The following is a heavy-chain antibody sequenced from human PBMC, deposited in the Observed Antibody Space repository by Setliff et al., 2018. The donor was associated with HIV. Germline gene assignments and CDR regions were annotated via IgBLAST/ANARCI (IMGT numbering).Heavy chain of an antibody. CDR3: AKGPLYSGCDLGYYCYYMDV. D-gene: IGHD5-12*01. Sequence: SVKVSCKASGGTFSGYGISWVRQAPGQGLEWMGGIIPIFDTTNYAQKFQGRVTITADESTSTAYMELSSLRSEDTAVYYCAKGPLYSGCDLGYYCYYMDVWGKGTTVTVSS. CDR1: GGTFSGYG. CDR2: IIPIFDTT. V-gene: IGHV1-69*13. J-gene: IGHJ6*03.